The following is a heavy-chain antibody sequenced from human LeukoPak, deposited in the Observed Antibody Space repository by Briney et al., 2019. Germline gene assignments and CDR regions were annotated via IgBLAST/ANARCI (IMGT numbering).Heavy chain of an antibody. J-gene: IGHJ4*02. D-gene: IGHD4-23*01. V-gene: IGHV1-69*13. Sequence: ASVKVSCKASGGTFSSDALTWVRQAPGQGLEWMGGIIPIFGTANYAQKFQGRITITADESTSTAYMELSSLRSEDTAVYYCARVSGAAWYGGNSLFDYWGQGTLVTVSS. CDR3: ARVSGAAWYGGNSLFDY. CDR1: GGTFSSDA. CDR2: IIPIFGTA.